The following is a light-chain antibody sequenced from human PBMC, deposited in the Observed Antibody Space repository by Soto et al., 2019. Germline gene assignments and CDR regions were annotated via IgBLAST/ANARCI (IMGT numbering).Light chain of an antibody. J-gene: IGLJ2*01. CDR1: SSNIGSNY. CDR3: AAWDDSLRAPV. CDR2: RDD. Sequence: QSVLTQPPSASATPGQRITISCFGSSSNIGSNYGYWYQQLLGTAPKLLISRDDERPSGVPDRFSGSKSGTSASLAISGVRSEDEADYFCAAWDDSLRAPVFGGGTKLTVL. V-gene: IGLV1-47*01.